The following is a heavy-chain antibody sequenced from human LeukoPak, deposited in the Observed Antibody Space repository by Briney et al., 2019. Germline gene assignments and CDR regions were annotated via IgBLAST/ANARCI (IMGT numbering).Heavy chain of an antibody. Sequence: SETLSLTCAVYGGSFSGYYWSWIRQPPGKGLEWIGEINHSGSTNYNPSLKGRVTISVDTSKNQFSLKLSSVTAADTAVYYCARGNYYDSSVDYWGQGTLVTVSS. D-gene: IGHD3-22*01. J-gene: IGHJ4*02. CDR2: INHSGST. CDR1: GGSFSGYY. CDR3: ARGNYYDSSVDY. V-gene: IGHV4-34*01.